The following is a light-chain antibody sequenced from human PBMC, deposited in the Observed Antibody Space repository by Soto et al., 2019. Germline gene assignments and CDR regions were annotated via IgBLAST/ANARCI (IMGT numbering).Light chain of an antibody. J-gene: IGLJ1*01. Sequence: QSALTQPASVSGSPGQSITISCTGTISDFVVYNYVSWYRQHPGKAPRLMIYEVSNRPSGFSNRFSGSKSGNTASLTISGLQAGDEADYYCSSYTSTSTLYVFGSGTKLTVL. V-gene: IGLV2-14*01. CDR1: ISDFVVYNY. CDR2: EVS. CDR3: SSYTSTSTLYV.